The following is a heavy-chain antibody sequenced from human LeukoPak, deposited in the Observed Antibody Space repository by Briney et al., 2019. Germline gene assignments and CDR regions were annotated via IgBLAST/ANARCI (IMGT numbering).Heavy chain of an antibody. CDR1: GFTFSSYA. CDR3: ARKTSAWIQLWFIDY. J-gene: IGHJ4*02. V-gene: IGHV3-7*01. Sequence: GGSLRLSCAASGFTFSSYAMSWVRQAPGKGLEWGANINQGGSEKFYVDSVKGRFTISRDNAKNSLYLQMDSLRAEDTAVYYCARKTSAWIQLWFIDYWGQGTLVTVSS. CDR2: INQGGSEK. D-gene: IGHD5-18*01.